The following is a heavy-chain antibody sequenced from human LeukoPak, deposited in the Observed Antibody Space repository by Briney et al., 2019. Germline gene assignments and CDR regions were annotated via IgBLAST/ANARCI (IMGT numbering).Heavy chain of an antibody. Sequence: GASVKVSCKASGYTFTSYYMHWVRQAPGQGLEWMGWINPNSGGTNYAQKFQGRVTMTRDTSISTAYMELSRLRSDDTAVYYCARVSGSYYVEAFDIWGQGTMVTVSS. D-gene: IGHD1-26*01. CDR1: GYTFTSYY. CDR2: INPNSGGT. J-gene: IGHJ3*02. V-gene: IGHV1-2*02. CDR3: ARVSGSYYVEAFDI.